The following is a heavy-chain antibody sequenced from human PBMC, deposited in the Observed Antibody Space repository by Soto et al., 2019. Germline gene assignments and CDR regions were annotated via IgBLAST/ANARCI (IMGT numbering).Heavy chain of an antibody. Sequence: SETLSLTCAVSSGSISSSNWWSWVRQPPGKGLEWIGEIYHSGSTNYNPSLKSRVTISVDKSKNQFSLKLSSVTAADTAVYYCARDQDDYIWGSFVAICGQGRMVTVSS. D-gene: IGHD3-16*01. CDR3: ARDQDDYIWGSFVAI. CDR1: SGSISSSNW. CDR2: IYHSGST. V-gene: IGHV4-4*02. J-gene: IGHJ3*02.